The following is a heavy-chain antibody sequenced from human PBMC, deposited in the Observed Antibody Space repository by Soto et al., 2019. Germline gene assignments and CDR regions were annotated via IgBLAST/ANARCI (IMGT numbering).Heavy chain of an antibody. CDR1: GGTFSSYA. V-gene: IGHV1-69*13. D-gene: IGHD4-17*01. Sequence: GASVKVSCKASGGTFSSYAISWVRQAPGQGLEWMGGIIPIFGTANYAQKFQGRVTITADESTSTAYMELSSLRSEDTAVYYCAREGYGGNSEPNLAGYWGQGTLVTVSS. CDR3: AREGYGGNSEPNLAGY. CDR2: IIPIFGTA. J-gene: IGHJ4*02.